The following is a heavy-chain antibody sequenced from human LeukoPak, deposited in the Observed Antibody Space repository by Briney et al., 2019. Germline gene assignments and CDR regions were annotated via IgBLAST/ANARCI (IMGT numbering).Heavy chain of an antibody. CDR2: IIPIFGTA. CDR3: ARGEPLVNDYYYYGMDV. V-gene: IGHV1-69*13. Sequence: SVNVSCKASGGTFSNYAISWVRQAPGQGLEWMGGIIPIFGTANYAQKFQGRVTITADESTSTAYMELSSLRSEDTAVYYCARGEPLVNDYYYYGMDVWGQGTTVTVSS. J-gene: IGHJ6*02. D-gene: IGHD6-13*01. CDR1: GGTFSNYA.